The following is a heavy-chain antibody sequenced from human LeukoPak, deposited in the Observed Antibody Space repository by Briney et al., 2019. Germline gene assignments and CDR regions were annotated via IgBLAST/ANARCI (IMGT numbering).Heavy chain of an antibody. Sequence: PGGSLRLSCAASGFTFSRNGMHWVRQAPGKGLEWVAFIRYDGSNKYYADSVKGRFTISRDNSKNTLYLQMNSLRAEDTAVYYCAKDRSGSYSQGLDYWGQGTLVTVSS. CDR2: IRYDGSNK. D-gene: IGHD1-26*01. V-gene: IGHV3-30*02. J-gene: IGHJ4*02. CDR1: GFTFSRNG. CDR3: AKDRSGSYSQGLDY.